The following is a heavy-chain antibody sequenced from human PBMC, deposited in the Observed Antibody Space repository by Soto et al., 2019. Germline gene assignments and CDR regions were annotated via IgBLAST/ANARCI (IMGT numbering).Heavy chain of an antibody. CDR1: GGSITSSY. D-gene: IGHD2-15*01. CDR2: IYYSGST. Sequence: QVQLQESGPGLVKPSETLSLTCTVSGGSITSSYWSWIRQPPGKGLEWIGYIYYSGSTNYNPSLKSRVTISVDTCKKQFSLKLSSVTAADTAVYYCARDPSRGIWDYWGQGTLVTVSS. V-gene: IGHV4-59*01. J-gene: IGHJ4*02. CDR3: ARDPSRGIWDY.